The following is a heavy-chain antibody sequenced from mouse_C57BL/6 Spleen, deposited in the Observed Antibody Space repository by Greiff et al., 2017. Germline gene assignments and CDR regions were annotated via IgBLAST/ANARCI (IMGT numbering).Heavy chain of an antibody. CDR1: GYTFTSYW. Sequence: QVQLKQPGAELVKPGASVKLSCKASGYTFTSYWMQWVKQRPGQGLEWIGEIDPSDSYTNYTQQFKGKATLTVDTSSSTAYMQLSSLTSEDAAVYYCARWDGSSCDYWGQGTTLTVSS. J-gene: IGHJ2*01. V-gene: IGHV1-50*01. D-gene: IGHD1-1*01. CDR2: IDPSDSYT. CDR3: ARWDGSSCDY.